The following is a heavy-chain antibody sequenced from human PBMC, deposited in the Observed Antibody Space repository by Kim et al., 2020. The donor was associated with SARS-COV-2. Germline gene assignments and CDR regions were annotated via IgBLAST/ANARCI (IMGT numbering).Heavy chain of an antibody. D-gene: IGHD1-26*01. Sequence: GGSLRLSCAASGFTFSSYEMNWVRQAPGKGLEWVSYISSSGSTIYYADSVKGRFTISRDNAKNSLYLQMNSLRAEDTAVYYCAREGRIVGARYYYYGMDVWGQGTTVTVSS. J-gene: IGHJ6*02. V-gene: IGHV3-48*03. CDR2: ISSSGSTI. CDR1: GFTFSSYE. CDR3: AREGRIVGARYYYYGMDV.